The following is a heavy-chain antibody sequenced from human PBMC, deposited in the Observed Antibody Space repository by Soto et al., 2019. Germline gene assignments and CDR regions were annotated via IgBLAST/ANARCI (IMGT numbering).Heavy chain of an antibody. D-gene: IGHD2-15*01. Sequence: ASVKVSCKASGYTFTRNGISWVRQAPGQGLEWMGWISAYNGNTNYAQKLQGRVTMTTDTSTSTAYMELRSLRSDDTAVYYCARVTPSYSYYGMDVWGQGTTVTVSS. CDR1: GYTFTRNG. CDR2: ISAYNGNT. J-gene: IGHJ6*02. CDR3: ARVTPSYSYYGMDV. V-gene: IGHV1-18*01.